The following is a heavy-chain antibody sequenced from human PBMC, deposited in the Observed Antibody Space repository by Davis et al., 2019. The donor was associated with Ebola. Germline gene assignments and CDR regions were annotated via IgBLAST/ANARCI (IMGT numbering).Heavy chain of an antibody. J-gene: IGHJ6*02. V-gene: IGHV3-11*01. Sequence: GESLKISCAASGFTFSDYYMSWIRQAPGKGLEWVSYISSSGSTIYYADSVKGRFTISRDNAKNSLYLQMNSLRAEDTAVYYCARAEVSSSGDYYYGMDVWGQGTTVTVSS. CDR2: ISSSGSTI. D-gene: IGHD6-6*01. CDR3: ARAEVSSSGDYYYGMDV. CDR1: GFTFSDYY.